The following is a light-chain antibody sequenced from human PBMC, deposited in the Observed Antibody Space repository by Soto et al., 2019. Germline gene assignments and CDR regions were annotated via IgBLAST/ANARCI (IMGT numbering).Light chain of an antibody. CDR3: QQFNVYPLT. CDR1: QGITDF. Sequence: DIQLTQSPSFLSASVADRVTISYRASQGITDFLAWYQQKPGKAPKLLIYAASTLQSGVPSRFSGSASGTEFTLTISSLQPEDFATYFCQQFNVYPLTFGGGTMLEIK. V-gene: IGKV1-9*01. CDR2: AAS. J-gene: IGKJ4*01.